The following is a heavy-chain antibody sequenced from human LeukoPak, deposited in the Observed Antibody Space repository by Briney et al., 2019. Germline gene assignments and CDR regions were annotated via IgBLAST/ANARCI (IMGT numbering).Heavy chain of an antibody. CDR2: ISSSSSYI. D-gene: IGHD3-3*01. Sequence: PGGSLRLSCAASEFTFSSYTMNWVRQAPGKGLEWVSSISSSSSYIYYADSVKGRFTISRDNAKNSLYLQMNSLRAEDTAVYYCASLSAYYDFWSGPREGYYFDYWGQGTLVTVSS. CDR3: ASLSAYYDFWSGPREGYYFDY. CDR1: EFTFSSYT. V-gene: IGHV3-21*01. J-gene: IGHJ4*02.